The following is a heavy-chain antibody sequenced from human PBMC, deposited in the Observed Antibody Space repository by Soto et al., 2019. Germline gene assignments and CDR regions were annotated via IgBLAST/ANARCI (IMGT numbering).Heavy chain of an antibody. CDR3: AKDQLRFLEWLGPYYYYGMDV. D-gene: IGHD3-3*01. CDR2: ISGSGGST. J-gene: IGHJ6*02. Sequence: GGSLRLSCAASGFTFSSYAMSWVRQAPGKGLEWVSAISGSGGSTYYADSVKGRFTISRDNSKNTLYLQMNSLRAEDTAVYYCAKDQLRFLEWLGPYYYYGMDVWGQGTTVTVSS. CDR1: GFTFSSYA. V-gene: IGHV3-23*01.